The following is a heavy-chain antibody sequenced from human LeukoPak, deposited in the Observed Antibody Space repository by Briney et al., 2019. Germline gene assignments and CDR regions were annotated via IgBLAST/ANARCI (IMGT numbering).Heavy chain of an antibody. D-gene: IGHD3-22*01. CDR1: GYTFTSYG. J-gene: IGHJ4*02. Sequence: ASVKVSCKASGYTFTSYGISWVRQAPGQGLEWMGWISAYSGNTNYAQRLQDRVTMTTDTSTSTVYMELRSLRSDDTAVYYCARGGRDYYDSSGPWDYWGQGTLVTVSS. V-gene: IGHV1-18*01. CDR3: ARGGRDYYDSSGPWDY. CDR2: ISAYSGNT.